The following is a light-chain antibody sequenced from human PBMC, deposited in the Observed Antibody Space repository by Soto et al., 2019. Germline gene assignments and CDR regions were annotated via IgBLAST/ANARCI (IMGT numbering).Light chain of an antibody. V-gene: IGLV1-44*01. J-gene: IGLJ1*01. Sequence: QSVLTQPPSASGTPGQRLTISCSGSTSNIESHPVNWFQQVPGAAPKLLIKTNNQRPSDVPDRFSGSKSGASASLAISGLQCEDEGTYYCATWDDSRNGVFGSGTKVTVL. CDR2: TNN. CDR1: TSNIESHP. CDR3: ATWDDSRNGV.